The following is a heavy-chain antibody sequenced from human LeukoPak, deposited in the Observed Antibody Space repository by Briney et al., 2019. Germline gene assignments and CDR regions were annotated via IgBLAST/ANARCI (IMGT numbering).Heavy chain of an antibody. J-gene: IGHJ4*02. Sequence: PGGSLRLSCAASGFTFSSYAMGWVRQAPGKGLEWVSAISGSGGSTYYADSVKGRFTISRDNSKNTLYLQMNSLRAEDTAVYCCAKGLYSSGWYYFDYWGQGTLVTVSS. CDR3: AKGLYSSGWYYFDY. V-gene: IGHV3-23*01. D-gene: IGHD6-19*01. CDR2: ISGSGGST. CDR1: GFTFSSYA.